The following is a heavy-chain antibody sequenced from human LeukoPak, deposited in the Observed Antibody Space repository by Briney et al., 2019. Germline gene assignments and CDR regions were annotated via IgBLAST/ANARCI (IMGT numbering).Heavy chain of an antibody. CDR1: GYSFANYW. J-gene: IGHJ6*02. V-gene: IGHV5-51*01. D-gene: IGHD3-10*01. CDR2: IYPGDSDT. CDR3: ARDGGSGMDYYYGMDV. Sequence: GESLKTSCKGSGYSFANYWIGWVRQMPGKGLEWMGIIYPGDSDTRYSPSFQGQVTISAGKSLSTAYLHWSSLKASDTAIYYCARDGGSGMDYYYGMDVWGQGTTVTVSS.